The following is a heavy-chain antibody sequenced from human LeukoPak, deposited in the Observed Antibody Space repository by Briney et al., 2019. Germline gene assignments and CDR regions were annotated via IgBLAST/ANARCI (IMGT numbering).Heavy chain of an antibody. V-gene: IGHV1-18*01. CDR1: GYTFTSYG. J-gene: IGHJ4*02. CDR2: ISAYNGNT. CDR3: ARDLTEFGYSYGPDY. D-gene: IGHD5-18*01. Sequence: ASVKVSCKASGYTFTSYGISWVRQAPGQGLEWMGWISAYNGNTNYAQQLQGRVTMTTDTSTSTAYMELRSLRSDDTAVYYCARDLTEFGYSYGPDYWGQGTLVTVSS.